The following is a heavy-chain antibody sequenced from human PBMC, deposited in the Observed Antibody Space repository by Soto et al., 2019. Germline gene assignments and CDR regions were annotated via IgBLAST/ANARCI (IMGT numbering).Heavy chain of an antibody. V-gene: IGHV4-39*07. CDR3: ARGGSGCSSTSCGIFDY. Sequence: SETLSLTCSVSGGSLSSRSYSWGWVRQPPGKGLEWIGTIYYSENTYYNPSLKSRVTISVDTSKNQFSLKLSSVTAADTAVYYCARGGSGCSSTSCGIFDYWGQGTLVTVSS. CDR1: GGSLSSRSYS. D-gene: IGHD2-2*01. J-gene: IGHJ4*02. CDR2: IYYSENT.